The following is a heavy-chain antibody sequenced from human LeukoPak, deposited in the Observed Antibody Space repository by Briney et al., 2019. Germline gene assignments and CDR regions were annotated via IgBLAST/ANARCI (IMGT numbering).Heavy chain of an antibody. V-gene: IGHV3-30*18. CDR1: GFTFSSYG. J-gene: IGHJ4*02. D-gene: IGHD2-2*01. CDR3: AKGGAGYCSSTSCLRGDYFDY. CDR2: ISYDGSNK. Sequence: RGSLRLSCAASGFTFSSYGMHWVRQAPGKGLEWVAVISYDGSNKYYADSVRGRFTISRDNSKNTLYLQMNSLRAEDTAVYYCAKGGAGYCSSTSCLRGDYFDYWGQGTLVTVSS.